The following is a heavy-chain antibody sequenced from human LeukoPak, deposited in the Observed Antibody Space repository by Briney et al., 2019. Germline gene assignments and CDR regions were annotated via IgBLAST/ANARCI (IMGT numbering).Heavy chain of an antibody. CDR1: GYTFTGYY. D-gene: IGHD6-19*01. V-gene: IGHV1-2*02. J-gene: IGHJ4*02. CDR3: ARHKYSSGWYVPSVYFDY. Sequence: GASVKVSCKASGYTFTGYYMHWVRQAPGQGLEWMGWINPNSGGTNYAQKFQGRVTMTRDTSISTAYMELSRLRSDDTAVYYCARHKYSSGWYVPSVYFDYWGQGTLVTVSS. CDR2: INPNSGGT.